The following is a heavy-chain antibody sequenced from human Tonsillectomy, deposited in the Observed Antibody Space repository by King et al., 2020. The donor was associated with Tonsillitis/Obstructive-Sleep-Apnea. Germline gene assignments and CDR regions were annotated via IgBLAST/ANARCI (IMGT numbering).Heavy chain of an antibody. CDR1: GLTFSSYA. D-gene: IGHD3-3*01. CDR2: MSVSGGST. Sequence: VQLVQSGGGLVQPGGSLRLSCAASGLTFSSYAMSWVRQAPGKGLEWVSAMSVSGGSTYYADSVKGRLTISRDNSKNTRYLQLNILRAEDTDVFYFAKGAPWSGLDWGQGTLVTVSS. J-gene: IGHJ4*02. CDR3: AKGAPWSGLD. V-gene: IGHV3-23*04.